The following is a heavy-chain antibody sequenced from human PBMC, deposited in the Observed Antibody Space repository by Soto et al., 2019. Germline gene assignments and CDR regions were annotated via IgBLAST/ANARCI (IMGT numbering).Heavy chain of an antibody. Sequence: QVQLVQSGAEVKKPGSSVRVSCKASGDIFSNYTISWVRQAPGQGLEWMGRIIPILDVANYPLRFQGRVTITADKSTSTVYMELSSLRSEDTAIYYGARVKTDSGSYEWDYDMDVWGKGTTVTVSS. CDR3: ARVKTDSGSYEWDYDMDV. V-gene: IGHV1-69*02. CDR1: GDIFSNYT. CDR2: IIPILDVA. J-gene: IGHJ6*03. D-gene: IGHD3-10*01.